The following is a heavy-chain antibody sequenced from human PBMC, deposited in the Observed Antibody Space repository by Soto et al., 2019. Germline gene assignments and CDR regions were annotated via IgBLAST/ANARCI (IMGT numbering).Heavy chain of an antibody. Sequence: QVQLVQSGAEVTKPGASVKVSCKASGYTFTSYGISWVRQAPGQGLEWMGWISAYNGNTNYAQKLQGRVTMTTDTSTSTAYMELRSMRSDDTAVYYCARDLDIVVGRASLDYWGQGTLVTVSS. CDR1: GYTFTSYG. D-gene: IGHD2-15*01. J-gene: IGHJ4*02. CDR2: ISAYNGNT. CDR3: ARDLDIVVGRASLDY. V-gene: IGHV1-18*01.